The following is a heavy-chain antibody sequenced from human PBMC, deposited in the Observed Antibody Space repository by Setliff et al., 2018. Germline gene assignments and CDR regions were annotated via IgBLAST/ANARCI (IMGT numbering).Heavy chain of an antibody. Sequence: SETLSLTCAAYGGTFSDYYWTWIRQPPGKGLEWVGEINHRGSTNYNPSLKSRVTISVDKSKNQFSLNLSSVTAADTAVYYCAKGGGRYHSASWGQGTLVTVSS. CDR1: GGTFSDYY. V-gene: IGHV4-34*01. CDR2: INHRGST. J-gene: IGHJ4*02. CDR3: AKGGGRYHSAS. D-gene: IGHD1-26*01.